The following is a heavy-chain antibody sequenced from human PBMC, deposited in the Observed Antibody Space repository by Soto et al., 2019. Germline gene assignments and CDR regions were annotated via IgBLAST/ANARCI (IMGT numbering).Heavy chain of an antibody. CDR3: ARHIGGLRPNLDY. CDR1: GDSISSRSYY. V-gene: IGHV4-39*01. J-gene: IGHJ4*02. Sequence: PSETLSLTCRVSGDSISSRSYYWGWIRQPPGKGLEWIGSFYYSGNTYYNPSLRSRVTISVDTSENQFSLKLSSVTAADTAVYYCARHIGGLRPNLDYWGQGTLVTVSS. CDR2: FYYSGNT. D-gene: IGHD3-3*01.